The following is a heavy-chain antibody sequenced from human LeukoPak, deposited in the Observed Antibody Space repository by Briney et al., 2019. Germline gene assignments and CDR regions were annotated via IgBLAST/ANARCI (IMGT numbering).Heavy chain of an antibody. Sequence: ASVKVSCKASGGTFSSYAISWVRQAPGQGLEWMGRIIPIFGTANNAQTFQGRVTITTDESTSTAYMGQSSLRYENTGVYYCASHSSSWYNAFDIWGQGTMVTASS. CDR1: GGTFSSYA. D-gene: IGHD6-13*01. J-gene: IGHJ3*02. V-gene: IGHV1-69*05. CDR3: ASHSSSWYNAFDI. CDR2: IIPIFGTA.